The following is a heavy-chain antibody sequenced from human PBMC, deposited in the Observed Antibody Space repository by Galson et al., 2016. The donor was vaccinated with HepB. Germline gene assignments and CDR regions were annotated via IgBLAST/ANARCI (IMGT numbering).Heavy chain of an antibody. CDR3: ARVERDTAVVPAGPIDS. J-gene: IGHJ4*02. CDR2: IIPLFGTA. CDR1: GGTFSTYA. V-gene: IGHV1-69*01. D-gene: IGHD5-18*01. Sequence: SCKASGGTFSTYAISWVRQAPGQGLEWMGGIIPLFGTANYAQKFRGRLTITADESTSTAYMDLSSLRSDDTAVYYCARVERDTAVVPAGPIDSWGQGTLVTVSS.